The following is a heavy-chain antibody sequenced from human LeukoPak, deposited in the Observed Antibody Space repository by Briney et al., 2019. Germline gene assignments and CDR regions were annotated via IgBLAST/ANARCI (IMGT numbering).Heavy chain of an antibody. CDR3: ARDGGPRGVY. CDR2: ISYDGSDK. D-gene: IGHD3-3*01. J-gene: IGHJ4*02. Sequence: GGSLRLSCAASGFTFSNYGMHWVRQTPGKGLEWVAVISYDGSDKYYVDSVKGRFTISRDNSKNTLYLQMNSLRAEDTAVYYCARDGGPRGVYWGQGTLVTVSS. V-gene: IGHV3-30*03. CDR1: GFTFSNYG.